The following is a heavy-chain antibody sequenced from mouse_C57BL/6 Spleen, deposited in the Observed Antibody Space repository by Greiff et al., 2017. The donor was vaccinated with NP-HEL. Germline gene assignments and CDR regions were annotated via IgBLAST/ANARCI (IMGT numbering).Heavy chain of an antibody. J-gene: IGHJ1*03. CDR2: IDPSDSYT. CDR1: GYTFTSYW. D-gene: IGHD1-1*01. CDR3: ARNYYGDV. V-gene: IGHV1-50*01. Sequence: VQLQQPGAELVKPGASVKLSCKASGYTFTSYWMQWVKQRPGQGLEWIGEIDPSDSYTNYNQKFKGKATLTVDTSSSTAYMQLSSLTSEDSAVYYCARNYYGDVWGTGTTVTVSS.